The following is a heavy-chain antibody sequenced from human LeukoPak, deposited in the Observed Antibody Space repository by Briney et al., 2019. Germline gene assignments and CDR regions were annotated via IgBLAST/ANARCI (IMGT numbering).Heavy chain of an antibody. J-gene: IGHJ4*02. CDR1: GGSISSSSYY. CDR2: IYSTGST. CDR3: ASYTTVTYHFDY. Sequence: SETLSLTCTISGGSISSSSYYWVWIRQPPGKGLEWIGSIYSTGSTYYNPSLKSRVTISLDTSKNQFSLKLSSVTAADTAVYYCASYTTVTYHFDYWGQGTLVTVSS. D-gene: IGHD4-17*01. V-gene: IGHV4-39*01.